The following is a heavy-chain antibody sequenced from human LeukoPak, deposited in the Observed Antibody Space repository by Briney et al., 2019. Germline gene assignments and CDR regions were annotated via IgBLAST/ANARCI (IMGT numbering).Heavy chain of an antibody. J-gene: IGHJ6*03. CDR3: ARGPYASGSYGRRGWVHYMDV. D-gene: IGHD3-10*01. V-gene: IGHV3-48*03. CDR2: ISSSGSTI. CDR1: GFTFSSYE. Sequence: GGSLRLSCAASGFTFSSYEMNWVRQAPGKGLEWVSYISSSGSTIYYADSVKGRFTISRDNAKNSLYLQMNSLRADDTAVYYCARGPYASGSYGRRGWVHYMDVWGKGTTVTISS.